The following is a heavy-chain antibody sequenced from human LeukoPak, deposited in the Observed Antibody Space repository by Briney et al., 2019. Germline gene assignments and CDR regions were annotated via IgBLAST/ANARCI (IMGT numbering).Heavy chain of an antibody. Sequence: SETLSLTCSVSDGSISSAEYYWTWIRQPPGRGLEWIGYIYQSGSAYYNPSLKSRVIISIDRSKTQFSLNLNSVTAADTAVYYCAKFLGGEFWSGPWGPAHYDYWGQGSLVTVSS. D-gene: IGHD3-3*01. CDR2: IYQSGSA. J-gene: IGHJ4*02. CDR1: DGSISSAEYY. V-gene: IGHV4-30-2*01. CDR3: AKFLGGEFWSGPWGPAHYDY.